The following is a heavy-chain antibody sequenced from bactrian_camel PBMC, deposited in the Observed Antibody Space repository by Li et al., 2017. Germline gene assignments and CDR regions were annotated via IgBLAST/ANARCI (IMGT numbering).Heavy chain of an antibody. CDR2: IDSDGST. V-gene: IGHV3S9*01. J-gene: IGHJ4*01. Sequence: VQLVESGGGSVQAGGSLRLSCAISGFAFSSLCIGWFRQLPGKEREGVAVIDSDGSTAYADSVKGRFTISRDNAKNTLYLQMNALRPEDTAAYYCAAGPRVGCSTVAGPGTQVTVS. D-gene: IGHD5*01. CDR1: GFAFSSLC.